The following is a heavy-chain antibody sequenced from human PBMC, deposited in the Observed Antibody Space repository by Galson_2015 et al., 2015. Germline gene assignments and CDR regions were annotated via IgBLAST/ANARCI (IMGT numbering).Heavy chain of an antibody. CDR1: GFTFSSYW. D-gene: IGHD6-13*01. V-gene: IGHV3-7*05. CDR3: ARDMYSSSRPFDY. J-gene: IGHJ4*02. CDR2: IKQDGSEK. Sequence: SLRLSCAASGFTFSSYWMSWVRQAPGKGLEWVANIKQDGSEKYYVDSVKGRFTISRDNAKNSLYLQMNSLRAEDTAVYYCARDMYSSSRPFDYWGQGTLVTVSS.